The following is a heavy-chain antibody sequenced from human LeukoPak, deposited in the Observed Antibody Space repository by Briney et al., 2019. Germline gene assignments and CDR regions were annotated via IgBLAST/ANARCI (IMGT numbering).Heavy chain of an antibody. J-gene: IGHJ6*03. D-gene: IGHD6-6*01. CDR2: INHSGST. V-gene: IGHV4-34*01. Sequence: SETLSLTCAVYGGSFSGYYWSWIRQPPGKGLEWIGEINHSGSTNYNPSLKSRVTISVDTSTNQFSLKLSSVTAADTAVYYCARFGQLVRWSYYYYYMDVWGKGTTVTVSS. CDR1: GGSFSGYY. CDR3: ARFGQLVRWSYYYYYMDV.